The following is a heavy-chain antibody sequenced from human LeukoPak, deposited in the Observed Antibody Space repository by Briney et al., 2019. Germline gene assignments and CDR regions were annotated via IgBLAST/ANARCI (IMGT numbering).Heavy chain of an antibody. D-gene: IGHD3-22*01. J-gene: IGHJ4*02. V-gene: IGHV4-59*01. CDR3: ARENPSGYYNRPIDY. CDR2: IYYSGSI. Sequence: PSETLSLTCTVSGASISSYYWSWIRQPPGKGLEWIGDIYYSGSIKYNPSLKSRVTMSVDTSKNQFSLKLSSVTAADTAIYYCARENPSGYYNRPIDYWGQGTLVTVSS. CDR1: GASISSYY.